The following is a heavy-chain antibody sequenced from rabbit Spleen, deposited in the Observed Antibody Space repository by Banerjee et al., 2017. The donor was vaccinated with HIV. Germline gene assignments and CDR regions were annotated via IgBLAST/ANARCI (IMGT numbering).Heavy chain of an antibody. D-gene: IGHD8-1*01. V-gene: IGHV1S40*01. CDR2: IYAGSSGST. CDR3: ARDTGSSFSSYGMDL. Sequence: QSLEESGGDLVKPGASLTLTCTASGFSFSSAYAMCWVRQAPGKGLEWIACIYAGSSGSTWYASWVNGRFTISKTSSTTVTLQMTSLTAADTATYFCARDTGSSFSSYGMDLWGPGTLVTVS. CDR1: GFSFSSAYA. J-gene: IGHJ6*01.